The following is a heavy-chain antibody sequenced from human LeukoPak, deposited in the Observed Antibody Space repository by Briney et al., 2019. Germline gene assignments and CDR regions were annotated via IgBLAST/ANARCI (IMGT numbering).Heavy chain of an antibody. V-gene: IGHV3-33*01. Sequence: GGSLRLSCAASGFTLSSYGMHWVRQAPGKGLEWVAVIWYDGSNKYYVDSVKGRFTISRDNSKNTLYLQMNSLRAEDTAVYYCARDDPPYCGGDCAPDYWGQGTLVTVSS. CDR2: IWYDGSNK. CDR3: ARDDPPYCGGDCAPDY. J-gene: IGHJ4*02. D-gene: IGHD2-21*02. CDR1: GFTLSSYG.